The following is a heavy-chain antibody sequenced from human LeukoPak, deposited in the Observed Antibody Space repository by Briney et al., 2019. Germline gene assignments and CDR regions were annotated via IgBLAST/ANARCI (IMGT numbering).Heavy chain of an antibody. D-gene: IGHD1-26*01. CDR2: IYYSGST. V-gene: IGHV4-61*01. CDR1: GDSVIDNTYY. J-gene: IGHJ4*02. Sequence: SETLSQTCAVSGDSVIDNTYYCSWIRQPPGKGLGWIGYIYYSGSTNYNPSLKSRVTISVSTSKNQFSLKLSSVTAADTAVYYCARDYSGSHDNWGKGTLVTVSS. CDR3: ARDYSGSHDN.